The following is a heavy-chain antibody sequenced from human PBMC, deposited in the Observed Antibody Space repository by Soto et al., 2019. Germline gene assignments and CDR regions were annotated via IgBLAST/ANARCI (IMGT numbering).Heavy chain of an antibody. D-gene: IGHD3-22*01. Sequence: QVQLVQSGAEVKKPGASVKVSCKASGYTFTSYDINWVRQATGQGLEWMGWMNTNSGNTGYAQKFQGRVTMTRNTSISTAYMELSSLRSEDTAVYYCARSHSSGYYHPYYFDYWGQGTLVTVSS. V-gene: IGHV1-8*01. J-gene: IGHJ4*02. CDR1: GYTFTSYD. CDR3: ARSHSSGYYHPYYFDY. CDR2: MNTNSGNT.